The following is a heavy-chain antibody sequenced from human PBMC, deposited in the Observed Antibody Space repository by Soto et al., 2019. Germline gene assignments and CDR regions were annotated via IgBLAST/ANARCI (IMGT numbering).Heavy chain of an antibody. CDR2: IIPIFGTA. CDR3: ARGWILSGSGVFDAFDI. D-gene: IGHD2-15*01. J-gene: IGHJ3*02. Sequence: QVQLVQSGAEVKKTGSSVKVSCKASGGTFSSYAISWVRQAPGQGLEWMGGIIPIFGTANYAQKFQGRVTITAEKSTSKAYMELSSLRSEDTAVYYRARGWILSGSGVFDAFDIWGQGTMVTVSS. V-gene: IGHV1-69*06. CDR1: GGTFSSYA.